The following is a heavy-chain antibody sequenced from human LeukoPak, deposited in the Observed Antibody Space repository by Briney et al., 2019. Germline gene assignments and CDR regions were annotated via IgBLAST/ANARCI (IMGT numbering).Heavy chain of an antibody. V-gene: IGHV3-23*01. J-gene: IGHJ3*02. CDR2: ISGSGGST. D-gene: IGHD3-3*01. CDR3: AKDRNSQTYYDFWSGYSRDDAFDI. Sequence: GGSLRLSCAASGFSFSNYAMSWVRQAPGKGLEWVSAISGSGGSTYYADSVKGRFTISRDNSKNTLYLQMNSLRAEDTAVYYCAKDRNSQTYYDFWSGYSRDDAFDIWGQGTMVTVSS. CDR1: GFSFSNYA.